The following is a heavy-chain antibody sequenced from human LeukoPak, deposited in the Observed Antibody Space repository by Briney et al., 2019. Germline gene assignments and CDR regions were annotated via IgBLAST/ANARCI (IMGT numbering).Heavy chain of an antibody. CDR1: GGSISTYY. D-gene: IGHD6-19*01. Sequence: SETLSLTCTVSGGSISTYYWSWIRQPPGKGLEWIGYIHYSGSTNYNPSLKSRVTISVDTSKNQLSLKLSSVTAADTAVYYCARQQWLEQDAFDIWGQGTMITVSS. V-gene: IGHV4-59*01. CDR3: ARQQWLEQDAFDI. CDR2: IHYSGST. J-gene: IGHJ3*02.